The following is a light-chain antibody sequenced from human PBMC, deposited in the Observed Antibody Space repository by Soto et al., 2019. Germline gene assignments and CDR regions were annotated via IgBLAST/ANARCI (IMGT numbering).Light chain of an antibody. CDR2: DAS. Sequence: EIVLTQSPATLSLSPGERATPSCRASQSVSSYLAWYQQKPGQAPRLLIYDASNRATGIPARFSGSGSGTDFTLTISSLEPEDFAVYYCQQYYNWPRTFGQGTKVDIK. CDR3: QQYYNWPRT. CDR1: QSVSSY. J-gene: IGKJ1*01. V-gene: IGKV3-11*01.